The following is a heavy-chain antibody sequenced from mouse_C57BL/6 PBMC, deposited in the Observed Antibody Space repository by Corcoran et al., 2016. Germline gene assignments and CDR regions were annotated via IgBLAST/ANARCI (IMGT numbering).Heavy chain of an antibody. V-gene: IGHV1-26*01. CDR2: INPNNGGT. CDR3: ARGDGPYYAMDY. J-gene: IGHJ4*01. CDR1: GYTFTDYY. Sequence: EVQLQQSGPELVKPGASVKISCKASGYTFTDYYMNWVKQSHGKSLEWIGDINPNNGGTSYNQKFKGKATLTVDKSSSTAYMELRSLTSEDSAVYYCARGDGPYYAMDYGGQGTSVTVSS. D-gene: IGHD2-3*01.